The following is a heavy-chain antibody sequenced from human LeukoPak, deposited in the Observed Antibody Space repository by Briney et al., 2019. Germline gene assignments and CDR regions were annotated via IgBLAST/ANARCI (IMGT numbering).Heavy chain of an antibody. J-gene: IGHJ4*02. CDR1: GFTFSTYT. Sequence: QPGGSLRLSCAASGFTFSTYTMHWVRQAPGKGLEWVAVISYDGSNKYYADSVQGRFTISRDNSKNTLYVQMNSLRAEDTAVYYCARDREATFGGVIVQLDYWGQGTLVTVSS. D-gene: IGHD3-16*02. CDR2: ISYDGSNK. V-gene: IGHV3-30*04. CDR3: ARDREATFGGVIVQLDY.